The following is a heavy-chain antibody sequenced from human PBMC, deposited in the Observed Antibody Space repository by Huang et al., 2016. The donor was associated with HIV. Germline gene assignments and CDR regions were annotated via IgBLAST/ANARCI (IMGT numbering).Heavy chain of an antibody. V-gene: IGHV7-4-1*02. CDR1: GYTFNRFD. D-gene: IGHD4-17*01. J-gene: IGHJ5*02. CDR3: ARGAGDYNLDR. Sequence: QVQLVQSGSELKKPGASVKVSCKASGYTFNRFDINWVRQAPGQGLEWMGLINTNIGNPTYAKDFTGRFVFSLDTSVSTAYLQISSLKPEDTAVYYCARGAGDYNLDRWGQGTLVTVSS. CDR2: INTNIGNP.